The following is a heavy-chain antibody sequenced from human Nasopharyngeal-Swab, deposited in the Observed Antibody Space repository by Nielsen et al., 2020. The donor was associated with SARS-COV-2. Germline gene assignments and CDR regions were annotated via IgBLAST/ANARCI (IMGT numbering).Heavy chain of an antibody. CDR2: IYYSGST. CDR1: GGSISSGGYY. CDR3: ARTESPRRIQLWSMEVGYFDY. J-gene: IGHJ4*02. Sequence: SETLPLTCTVSGGSISSGGYYWSWIRQHPGKGLEWIGYIYYSGSTYYNPSLKSRVTISVDTSKNQFSLKLSSVTAADTAVYYCARTESPRRIQLWSMEVGYFDYWGQGTLVTVSS. D-gene: IGHD5-18*01. V-gene: IGHV4-31*03.